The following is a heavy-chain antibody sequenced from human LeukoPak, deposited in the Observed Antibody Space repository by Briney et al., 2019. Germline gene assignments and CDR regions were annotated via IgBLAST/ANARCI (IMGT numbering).Heavy chain of an antibody. CDR2: IYYSGST. V-gene: IGHV4-59*01. Sequence: SETLSLTCTVSGVSISSYYWTWIRQPPGEELEWVGYIYYSGSTNYNPSLKSRVTISVDMSKNQFSLKLSSVTAADTAVYYCARALQPGVYAFDIWGQGTMATVP. J-gene: IGHJ3*02. D-gene: IGHD6-13*01. CDR3: ARALQPGVYAFDI. CDR1: GVSISSYY.